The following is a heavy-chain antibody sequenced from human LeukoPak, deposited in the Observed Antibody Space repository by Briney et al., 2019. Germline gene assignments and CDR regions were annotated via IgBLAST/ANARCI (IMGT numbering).Heavy chain of an antibody. D-gene: IGHD3-16*02. V-gene: IGHV4-31*03. CDR3: ARGSLMITFGGVIVEGAFDI. CDR1: GGSISSGGYY. J-gene: IGHJ3*02. Sequence: PSEALSLTCTVSGGSISSGGYYWSWIRQHPGKGLEWIGYIYYSGSTYYNPSLKSRVTISVDTSKNQFSLKLSSVTAADTAVYYCARGSLMITFGGVIVEGAFDIWGQGTMVTVSS. CDR2: IYYSGST.